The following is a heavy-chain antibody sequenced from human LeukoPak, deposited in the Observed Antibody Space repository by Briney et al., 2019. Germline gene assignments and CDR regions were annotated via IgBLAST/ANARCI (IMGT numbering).Heavy chain of an antibody. CDR1: GYSISSGYY. J-gene: IGHJ4*02. V-gene: IGHV4-38-2*02. Sequence: MPSETLSLTCTVSGYSISSGYYWGWIRQPPGRGLEWIASIYYRGSTHYNPSLASLKSRVTISGDTSKNQFSLKLSSVTAADTAVYYCARYREVGATVDYWGQGTLVTVSS. CDR3: ARYREVGATVDY. D-gene: IGHD1-26*01. CDR2: IYYRGST.